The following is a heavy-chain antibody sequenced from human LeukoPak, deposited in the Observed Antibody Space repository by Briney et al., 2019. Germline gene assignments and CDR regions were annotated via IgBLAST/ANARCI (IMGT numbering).Heavy chain of an antibody. V-gene: IGHV4-34*01. D-gene: IGHD3-3*01. CDR1: GGSFSGYY. J-gene: IGHJ1*01. CDR2: INHSGST. Sequence: SETLSLTCAVYGGSFSGYYWSWIRQPPGKGLEWIGEINHSGSTNYNPSLKSRVTISVDTSKNQFSLKLSSVTAADTAVYYCASDSMHRITIFGVHPPQPIEY. CDR3: ASDSMHRITIFGVHPPQPIEY.